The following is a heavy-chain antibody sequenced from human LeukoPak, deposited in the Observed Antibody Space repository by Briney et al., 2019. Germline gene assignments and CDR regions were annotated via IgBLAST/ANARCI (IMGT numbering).Heavy chain of an antibody. D-gene: IGHD2-15*01. CDR1: GGSISSSNW. J-gene: IGHJ6*04. V-gene: IGHV4-4*02. Sequence: PSETLSLTRVVSGGSISSSNWWSWVRQPPEKGLEWIGEIYHSGSTNYNPSLKSRVTISVDKSKNQFSLKLSSVTAADTAVYYCAGPSYCSGGSCYPGAYGMDVWGKGTTVTVSS. CDR3: AGPSYCSGGSCYPGAYGMDV. CDR2: IYHSGST.